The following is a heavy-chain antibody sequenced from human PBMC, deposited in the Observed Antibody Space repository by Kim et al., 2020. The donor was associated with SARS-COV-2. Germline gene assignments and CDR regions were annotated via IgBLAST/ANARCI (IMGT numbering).Heavy chain of an antibody. J-gene: IGHJ3*02. CDR3: AKDRHFSRPDAFDI. D-gene: IGHD3-9*01. Sequence: ADSVMGRFTISSDNAKNTLYLQMTSLRAEDTAVYYCAKDRHFSRPDAFDIWGQGTMVTVSS. V-gene: IGHV3-23*01.